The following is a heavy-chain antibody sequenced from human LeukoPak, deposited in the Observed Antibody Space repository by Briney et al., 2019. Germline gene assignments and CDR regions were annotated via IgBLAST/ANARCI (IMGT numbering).Heavy chain of an antibody. CDR3: ARDQSYYGSGSYRGLYYFDY. D-gene: IGHD3-10*01. CDR1: GFTFSSYS. V-gene: IGHV3-21*01. CDR2: ISSSNNYI. Sequence: PGGSLRLSCAASGFTFSSYSMNWVRQAPGKGLEWVSSISSSNNYIYYADSVKGRFTISRDNAKNSLYLQMNSLRAEDTAVYYCARDQSYYGSGSYRGLYYFDYWGQGTLVTVSS. J-gene: IGHJ4*02.